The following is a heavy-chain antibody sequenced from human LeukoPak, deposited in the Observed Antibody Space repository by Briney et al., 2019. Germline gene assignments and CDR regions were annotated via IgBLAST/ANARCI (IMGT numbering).Heavy chain of an antibody. CDR3: ARDERSGWQHFDY. CDR2: ISSSGSTI. V-gene: IGHV3-11*01. D-gene: IGHD6-19*01. J-gene: IGHJ4*02. CDR1: GFTFSDYY. Sequence: GGSLRLSCAASGFTFSDYYMSWIRQAPGKGLEWVSYISSSGSTIYYADSVKGRFTISRDNAKNSLYLQMNSLRAEDTAVYYCARDERSGWQHFDYWGQGTLVTVSS.